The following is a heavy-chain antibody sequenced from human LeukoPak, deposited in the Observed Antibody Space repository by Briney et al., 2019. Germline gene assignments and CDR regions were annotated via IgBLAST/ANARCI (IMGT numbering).Heavy chain of an antibody. CDR1: GFTVSSNY. CDR2: IYSGGST. Sequence: GGSLRLSCAASGFTVSSNYMSWVRQAPGKGLEWVSVIYSGGSTYYADSVKGRFTISRDNSKNTLYLQMNSLRAEDTAVYYCARDGAPRRFDYWGQGTLVTVSS. CDR3: ARDGAPRRFDY. J-gene: IGHJ4*02. D-gene: IGHD3-16*01. V-gene: IGHV3-66*01.